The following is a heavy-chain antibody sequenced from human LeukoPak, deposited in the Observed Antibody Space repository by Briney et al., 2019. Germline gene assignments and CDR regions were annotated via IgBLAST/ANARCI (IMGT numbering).Heavy chain of an antibody. CDR3: ARTPRGYRYYYYYYMDV. J-gene: IGHJ6*03. V-gene: IGHV4-4*09. CDR2: IYTSGGT. CDR1: GGSISSYY. Sequence: PSETLSLTCTVSGGSISSYYWSWIRQPPGKGLEWVGYIYTSGGTNYNPSLKRRVTISVDTSKTQFSLKLSSLTAADTAVYYCARTPRGYRYYYYYYMDVWGKGTTVTVSS. D-gene: IGHD5-18*01.